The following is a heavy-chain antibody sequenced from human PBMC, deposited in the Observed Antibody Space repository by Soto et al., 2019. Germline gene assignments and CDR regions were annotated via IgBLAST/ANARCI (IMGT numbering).Heavy chain of an antibody. CDR2: ISSSSSYI. V-gene: IGHV3-21*01. J-gene: IGHJ4*02. Sequence: GGSLRLSCAASGFTFSSYSMNWVRQAPGKGLEWVSSISSSSSYIYYADSVKGRFTISRDNAKNSLYLQMNSLRAEDTAVYYCARDDVVRGVTHVDYWGQGTLVTVSS. CDR3: ARDDVVRGVTHVDY. CDR1: GFTFSSYS. D-gene: IGHD3-10*01.